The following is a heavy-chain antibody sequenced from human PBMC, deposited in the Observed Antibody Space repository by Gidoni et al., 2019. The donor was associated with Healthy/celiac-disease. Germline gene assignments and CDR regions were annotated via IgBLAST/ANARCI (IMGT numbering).Heavy chain of an antibody. Sequence: EVQLVESGGGLVQPGGSLRLYCAASGFTFSSDSMNWVRQAPAKGLGWVAAISVSGGSTYYADSVKGRFTISRDNSKNTLYLQMNSLRAEDTAVYYCAKDNHRGVAGSAFDIWGQGTMVTVSS. CDR1: GFTFSSDS. J-gene: IGHJ3*02. D-gene: IGHD6-19*01. CDR2: ISVSGGST. V-gene: IGHV3-23*04. CDR3: AKDNHRGVAGSAFDI.